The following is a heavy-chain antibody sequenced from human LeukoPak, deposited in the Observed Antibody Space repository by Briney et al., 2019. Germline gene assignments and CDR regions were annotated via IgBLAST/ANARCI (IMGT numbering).Heavy chain of an antibody. CDR1: GGSISSGGYS. V-gene: IGHV4-30-2*01. CDR3: ASLITGTGSDFDY. J-gene: IGHJ4*02. Sequence: PSQTLSLTCAVSGGSISSGGYSWSWIRQPPGKGLEWIGYIYHSGSTYYNPSLKSRVTMSVDRSKNQFSLKLSSVTAADTAVYYCASLITGTGSDFDYWGQGTLVTVSS. D-gene: IGHD1-20*01. CDR2: IYHSGST.